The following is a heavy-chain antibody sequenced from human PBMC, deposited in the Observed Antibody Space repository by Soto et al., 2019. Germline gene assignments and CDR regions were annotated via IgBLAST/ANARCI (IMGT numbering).Heavy chain of an antibody. CDR2: IYYDGNT. J-gene: IGHJ4*02. CDR1: GDSVTSDKYY. CDR3: VRAGGGWSFDS. Sequence: PSETLSLTCTVSGDSVTSDKYYWGWIRQPPGKGLETIANIYYDGNTYYNPSLESRVTISVDTSKNQFSLNLSSVTTADTAVYYCVRAGGGWSFDSWGQGTLVTVSS. V-gene: IGHV4-39*07. D-gene: IGHD6-19*01.